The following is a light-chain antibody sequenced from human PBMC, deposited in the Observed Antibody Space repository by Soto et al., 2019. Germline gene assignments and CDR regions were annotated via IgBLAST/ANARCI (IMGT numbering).Light chain of an antibody. CDR1: QGIRTD. CDR3: RQHNSYPRT. J-gene: IGKJ1*01. CDR2: SAS. V-gene: IGKV1-17*01. Sequence: DIQMTQSPASLSASVGDRVTITCRASQGIRTDLGWYQQKPGKAPKRLIYSASSLQSGVPSRFSGSGSGTEFTITIISLLPEDFVTYYCRQHNSYPRTFGQGTKVEIK.